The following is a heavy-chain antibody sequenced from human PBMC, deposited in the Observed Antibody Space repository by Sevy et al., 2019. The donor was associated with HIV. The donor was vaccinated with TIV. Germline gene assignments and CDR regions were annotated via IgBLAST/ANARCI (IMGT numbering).Heavy chain of an antibody. J-gene: IGHJ4*02. CDR1: GFTFSSYG. V-gene: IGHV3-30*18. CDR2: ISYDGSNK. Sequence: GGSLRLSCVASGFTFSSYGMHWVRQAPGKGLEWVAVISYDGSNKYYADSVKGRFTISRDNSKNTLYLQMNSLRAEDTAVYYCAKDRNSGWPVYYFDYWGQGTLVTVSS. CDR3: AKDRNSGWPVYYFDY. D-gene: IGHD6-19*01.